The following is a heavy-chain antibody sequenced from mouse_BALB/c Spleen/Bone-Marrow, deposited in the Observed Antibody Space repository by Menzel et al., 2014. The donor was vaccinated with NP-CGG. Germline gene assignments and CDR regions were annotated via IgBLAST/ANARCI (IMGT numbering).Heavy chain of an antibody. CDR2: IRNKANGYTT. V-gene: IGHV7-3*02. Sequence: VQLQQSGGGLVQPGGSLRLSCATSGFTFTDYYMNWVRQPPGKAPEWLGFIRNKANGYTTEYSASVKGRFTISRDNSQNILYLQMNTLRAEDSATYYCARDKGRVFFDYWGQGTTLTVSS. CDR1: GFTFTDYY. J-gene: IGHJ2*01. CDR3: ARDKGRVFFDY.